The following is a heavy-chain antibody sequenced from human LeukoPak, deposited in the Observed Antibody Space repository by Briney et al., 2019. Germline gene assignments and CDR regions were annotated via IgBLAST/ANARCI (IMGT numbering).Heavy chain of an antibody. CDR1: GFTFSRSW. V-gene: IGHV3-7*01. D-gene: IGHD5-12*01. Sequence: GGSLRLSCTASGFTFSRSWMNWIRQAPGKGLEWVANINPDGDGMRFVDSVKGRFTMSRDNAQSSLHLQMNSLRVEGTAFYYCAAWTDRGYSYWGQGVLVTVSS. J-gene: IGHJ4*02. CDR2: INPDGDGM. CDR3: AAWTDRGYSY.